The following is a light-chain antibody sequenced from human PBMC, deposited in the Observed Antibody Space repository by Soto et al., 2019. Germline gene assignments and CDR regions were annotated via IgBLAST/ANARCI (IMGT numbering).Light chain of an antibody. CDR1: QTISRW. CDR2: TAS. V-gene: IGKV1-5*01. J-gene: IGKJ1*01. Sequence: DIQMTQSPSTLSAPVGDTVTITCRASQTISRWLAWYQQKPGKAPRLLIYTASTLESGVPSRFSASGSGTEFTLTISSLHPDDFATYYCQEYNNYWTFGQGTKVDIK. CDR3: QEYNNYWT.